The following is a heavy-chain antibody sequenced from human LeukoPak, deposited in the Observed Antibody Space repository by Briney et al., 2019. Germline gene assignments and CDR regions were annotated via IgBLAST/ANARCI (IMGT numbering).Heavy chain of an antibody. Sequence: GGSLRLSCAASGFTFSSYAMHWVRQAPGKGLEWVAVISYDGSNKYYADSVKGRFTISRDNSKNTLYLQMNSLRAEDTAVYYCADYYGSSGNDAFDIWGQGTMVTVSS. CDR2: ISYDGSNK. CDR1: GFTFSSYA. D-gene: IGHD3-22*01. J-gene: IGHJ3*02. V-gene: IGHV3-30*04. CDR3: ADYYGSSGNDAFDI.